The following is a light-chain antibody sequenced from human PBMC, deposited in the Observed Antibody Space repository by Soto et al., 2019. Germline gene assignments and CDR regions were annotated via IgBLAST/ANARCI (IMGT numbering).Light chain of an antibody. CDR2: GAS. CDR1: QSVSSSY. V-gene: IGKV3-20*01. J-gene: IGKJ5*01. Sequence: EIVLTQSPGNLSLSPGERATLSCRASQSVSSSYLAWYQQKPGQAPRLLIHGASSRATGIPDRFSGSGSGTDFTLTISRLEPEDFAVYYCQQYGSSLITFGQGTRLEIK. CDR3: QQYGSSLIT.